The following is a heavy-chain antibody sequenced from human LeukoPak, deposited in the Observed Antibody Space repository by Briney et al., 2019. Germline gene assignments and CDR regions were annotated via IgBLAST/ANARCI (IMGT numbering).Heavy chain of an antibody. J-gene: IGHJ4*02. CDR3: AKGRGTAVTSAANY. CDR2: ISGSGDNT. Sequence: PGGSLRLSCVASGFTFSSYAMSWVRQAPGKGLEWVSSISGSGDNTYYADSVKDRFSISRDNSKTTVSLQMNSLRAEDTAVYYCAKGRGTAVTSAANYWGQGTLVTVSS. V-gene: IGHV3-23*01. CDR1: GFTFSSYA. D-gene: IGHD4-17*01.